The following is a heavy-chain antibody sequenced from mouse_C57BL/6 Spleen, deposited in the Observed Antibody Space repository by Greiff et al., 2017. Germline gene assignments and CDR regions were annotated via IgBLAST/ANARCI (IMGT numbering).Heavy chain of an antibody. D-gene: IGHD3-3*01. CDR3: TSGDGEDY. CDR1: GYTFTDYE. Sequence: VQLQQSGAELVRPGASVTLSCKASGYTFTDYEMHWVKQTPVHDLEWIGAIDPETGGTAYNQKFKGKAILTADKSSSTAYMELRSLTSEDSAVYYCTSGDGEDYWGQGTTLTVSS. J-gene: IGHJ2*01. CDR2: IDPETGGT. V-gene: IGHV1-15*01.